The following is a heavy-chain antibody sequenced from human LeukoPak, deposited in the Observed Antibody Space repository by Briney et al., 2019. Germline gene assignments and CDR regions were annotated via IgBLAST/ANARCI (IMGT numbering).Heavy chain of an antibody. Sequence: GGSLRLSCAASGFTFSSYEMNWVRQAPGKGLEWVSYLSSTGGTRYYANSVKGRFTISRDDAKNSLYLQISSLRAEDTAVYYCARAARPKLRFLDFDYWGQGTLLTVSS. CDR3: ARAARPKLRFLDFDY. CDR1: GFTFSSYE. J-gene: IGHJ4*02. CDR2: LSSTGGTR. D-gene: IGHD3-3*01. V-gene: IGHV3-48*03.